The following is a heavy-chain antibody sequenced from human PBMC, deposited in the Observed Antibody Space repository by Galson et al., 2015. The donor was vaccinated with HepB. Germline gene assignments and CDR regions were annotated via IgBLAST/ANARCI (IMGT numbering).Heavy chain of an antibody. Sequence: SLRLSCAVSGFTFSDYYMSWIRQAPGKGLEWLSYITNSGRSTSYADSVKGRFTISRDSAKNSLYLEMNSLRAEDTAVYYCARESRGNYFTFDYWGQGTLVTVSS. CDR1: GFTFSDYY. V-gene: IGHV3-11*01. J-gene: IGHJ4*02. CDR3: ARESRGNYFTFDY. CDR2: ITNSGRST. D-gene: IGHD2/OR15-2a*01.